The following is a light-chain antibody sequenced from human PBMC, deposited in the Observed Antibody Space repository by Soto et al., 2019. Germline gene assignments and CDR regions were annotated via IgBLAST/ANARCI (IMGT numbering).Light chain of an antibody. CDR2: GSI. CDR3: QSYDSSLSGSV. Sequence: QSVLTQPPSVSGAPGQRVTLSCTGSSSNIGAGYDVHWYQQLPGTAPKLLIYGSINRPSGVPDRFSGSKSGTSASLAITGLRTEDEADYYCQSYDSSLSGSVFGGGTKLTLL. V-gene: IGLV1-40*01. J-gene: IGLJ3*02. CDR1: SSNIGAGYD.